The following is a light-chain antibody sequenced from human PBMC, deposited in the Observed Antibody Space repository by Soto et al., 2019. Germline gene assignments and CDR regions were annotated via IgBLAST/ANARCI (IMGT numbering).Light chain of an antibody. CDR3: QQSYTTPH. CDR1: QSISSY. CDR2: GAS. V-gene: IGKV1-39*01. J-gene: IGKJ2*01. Sequence: DIQMTQSPSSLSASVGDRVTITCRASQSISSYLNWYQQKPGKAPKLLIYGASSLQSGAPSRFSGSGSGTDFTLPISSLQPEDFATYYCQQSYTTPHFGQGTKLEIK.